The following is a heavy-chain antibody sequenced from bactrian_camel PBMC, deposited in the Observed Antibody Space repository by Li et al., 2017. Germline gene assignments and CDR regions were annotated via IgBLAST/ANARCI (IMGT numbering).Heavy chain of an antibody. V-gene: IGHV3S40*01. D-gene: IGHD6*01. J-gene: IGHJ4*01. Sequence: VQLVESGGGSVQPGGSLRLSCAASGDSVSRYCMGWFRQVPGTGVEWVSGRNIRGGSTYYAESVKGRFTITRDDAKHTVYLQMNSLKSEDTALYYCATDFYLRLVDVWGLTVVAGDEYNYWGQGTQVTVS. CDR1: GDSVSRYC. CDR3: ATDFYLRLVDVWGLTVVAGDEYNY. CDR2: RNIRGGST.